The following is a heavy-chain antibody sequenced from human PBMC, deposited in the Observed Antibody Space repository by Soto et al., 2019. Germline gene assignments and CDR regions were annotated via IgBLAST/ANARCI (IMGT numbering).Heavy chain of an antibody. CDR1: GYTFTSYG. J-gene: IGHJ5*02. CDR3: ARVYDILTGFFDP. Sequence: GASVKVSCKASGYTFTSYGISWVRQATGQGLEWMGWMNPNSGNTGYAQKFQGRVTMTRNTSISTAYMELSSLRSEDTAVYYCARVYDILTGFFDPWGQGTLVTVSS. V-gene: IGHV1-8*02. CDR2: MNPNSGNT. D-gene: IGHD3-9*01.